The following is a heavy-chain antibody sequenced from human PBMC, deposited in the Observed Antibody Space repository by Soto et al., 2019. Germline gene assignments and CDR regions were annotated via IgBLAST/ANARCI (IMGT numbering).Heavy chain of an antibody. CDR1: GYTFTNYW. CDR3: AASIFYYGMDV. J-gene: IGHJ6*02. Sequence: LKISCKGSGYTFTNYWIGWVRQMPGKGLEWMGIIYPGDSDTKYNPSFQGQVTISADKSITTTYLQWSSLKASDTAIYYCAASIFYYGMDVWGQGTTVTVSS. CDR2: IYPGDSDT. V-gene: IGHV5-51*01.